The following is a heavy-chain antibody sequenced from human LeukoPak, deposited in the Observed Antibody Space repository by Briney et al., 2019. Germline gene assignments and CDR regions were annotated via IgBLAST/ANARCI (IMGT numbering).Heavy chain of an antibody. V-gene: IGHV3-48*04. D-gene: IGHD3-22*01. CDR3: ASRSGYYYAYFDY. Sequence: PGGSLRLSCAASGFTFSSYSMNWVRQVPGKGLEWVSYISSSGSTIYYADSVKGRFTISRDNAKNSLYLQMNSLRAEDTAVYYCASRSGYYYAYFDYWGQGTLVTASS. J-gene: IGHJ4*02. CDR1: GFTFSSYS. CDR2: ISSSGSTI.